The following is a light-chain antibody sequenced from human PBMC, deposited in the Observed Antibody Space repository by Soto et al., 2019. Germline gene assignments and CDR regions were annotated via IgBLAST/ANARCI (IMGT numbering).Light chain of an antibody. CDR2: GAS. Sequence: EIVLTHSPGTLSLSPCERAALSSRASQSVSSSYLGWYQQKAGPAPSLLIDGASRRAAGIAERCSGSGWRTDFTLTISRLEPEVLAVYYYQQYGSLVTFGQGTKVDIK. CDR1: QSVSSSY. J-gene: IGKJ1*01. V-gene: IGKV3-20*01. CDR3: QQYGSLVT.